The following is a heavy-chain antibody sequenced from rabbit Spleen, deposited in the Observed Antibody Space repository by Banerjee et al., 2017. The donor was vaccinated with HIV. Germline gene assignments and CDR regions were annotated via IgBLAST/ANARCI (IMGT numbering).Heavy chain of an antibody. CDR3: ARDREYGRDFDL. CDR1: GFDFSSYY. CDR2: IEPLFGST. Sequence: QLTESGGGLVQPGGSLKLSCKASGFDFSSYYISWVRQAPGKGLEWIGYIEPLFGSTCLATWVNGRFTISSHNAQNTVYLQLNSLTGADTAIYFCARDREYGRDFDLWGPGTLVTVS. D-gene: IGHD5-1*01. V-gene: IGHV1S7*01. J-gene: IGHJ4*01.